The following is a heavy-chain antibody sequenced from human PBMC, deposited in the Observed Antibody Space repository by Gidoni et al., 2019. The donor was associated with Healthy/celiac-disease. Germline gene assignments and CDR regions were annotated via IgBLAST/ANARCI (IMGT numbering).Heavy chain of an antibody. CDR1: GGSISSGSYY. CDR3: ARGYSSGWYDY. D-gene: IGHD6-19*01. J-gene: IGHJ4*02. CDR2: IYTSGST. Sequence: QVQLQESGPGLVKPSQTQSLTCTVSGGSISSGSYYWSWIRQPAGKGLEWIGRIYTSGSTNYNPSHKSRVTISVDTSKNQFSLKLSSVTAADTAVYYCARGYSSGWYDYWGQGTLVTVSS. V-gene: IGHV4-61*02.